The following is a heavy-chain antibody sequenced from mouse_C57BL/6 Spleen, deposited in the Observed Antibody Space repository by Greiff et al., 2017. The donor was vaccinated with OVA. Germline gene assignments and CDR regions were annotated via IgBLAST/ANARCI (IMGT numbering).Heavy chain of an antibody. CDR3: ARGVVADGGAMDY. J-gene: IGHJ4*01. CDR1: GYSITSGYD. Sequence: VQLQQSGPGMVKPSQSLSLTCTVTGYSITSGYDWHWIRHFPGNKLEWMGYISYSGSTNYNPSLKSRISITHDPSKNHFFLKLNSVTTEDTATYYCARGVVADGGAMDYWGQGTSVTVSS. V-gene: IGHV3-1*01. D-gene: IGHD1-1*01. CDR2: ISYSGST.